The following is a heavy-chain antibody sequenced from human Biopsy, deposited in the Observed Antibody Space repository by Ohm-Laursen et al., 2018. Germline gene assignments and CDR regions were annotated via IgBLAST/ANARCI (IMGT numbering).Heavy chain of an antibody. V-gene: IGHV4-59*01. CDR2: IYYHNGRS. CDR1: GDSISGYY. CDR3: ARLTGDPSY. J-gene: IGHJ4*02. Sequence: SETLSLTSTVSGDSISGYYWTWIRQSPGKGLEWIGYIYYHNGRSSYNPSLKSRVTMSVDTSQNQFSLNLNSVTAADTAVYYCARLTGDPSYWGQGILVTVSS. D-gene: IGHD7-27*01.